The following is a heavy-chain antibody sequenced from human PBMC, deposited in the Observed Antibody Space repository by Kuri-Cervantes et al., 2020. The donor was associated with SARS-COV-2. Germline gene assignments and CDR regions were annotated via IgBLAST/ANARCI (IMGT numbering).Heavy chain of an antibody. D-gene: IGHD3-22*01. CDR1: GYTFTGYY. J-gene: IGHJ4*02. V-gene: IGHV1-2*02. CDR3: ARDPREYYYDSSGTIRTEESYLDY. Sequence: ASVKVSCKASGYTFTGYYMHWVRQAPGQGLEWMGWINPNSGGTNYAQKFQGRVTMTRDTSISTAYMELSRLRSDDTAVYYCARDPREYYYDSSGTIRTEESYLDYWGQGTLVTVSS. CDR2: INPNSGGT.